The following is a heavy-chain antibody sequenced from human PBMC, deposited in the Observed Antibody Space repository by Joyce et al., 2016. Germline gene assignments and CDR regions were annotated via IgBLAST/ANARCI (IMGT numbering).Heavy chain of an antibody. CDR2: IYYSGTA. V-gene: IGHV4-39*07. J-gene: IGHJ4*02. Sequence: QLLLQESGPGLVKPSEILSLTCSVSGVSISSRSNYWVWIRQPPGTGLEWIGNIYYSGTAYYKSSLESRLTISVDTSKNQFSLKLSSVTAADTAVYYCARDRTYDFWSGYPGYFDYWGQGILVTVSS. D-gene: IGHD3-3*01. CDR1: GVSISSRSNY. CDR3: ARDRTYDFWSGYPGYFDY.